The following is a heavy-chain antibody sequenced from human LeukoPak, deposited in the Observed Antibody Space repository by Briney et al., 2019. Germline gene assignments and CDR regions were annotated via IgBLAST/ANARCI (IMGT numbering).Heavy chain of an antibody. CDR3: ATSYCSSTSCYGEYFQH. D-gene: IGHD2-2*01. Sequence: PGGSLRLSCAASGFTFNSYAMSWVRQAPGKGLEWVSAISGSGGSTYYADSVKGRFTISRDNAKNSLYLQMNSLRAEDTALYYCATSYCSSTSCYGEYFQHWGQGTLVTVSS. CDR1: GFTFNSYA. V-gene: IGHV3-23*01. J-gene: IGHJ1*01. CDR2: ISGSGGST.